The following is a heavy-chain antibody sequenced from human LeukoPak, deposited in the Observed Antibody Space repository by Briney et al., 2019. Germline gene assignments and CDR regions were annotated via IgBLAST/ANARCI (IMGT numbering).Heavy chain of an antibody. Sequence: GASVKVSCKVSGYTLTELSMHRVRQAPGKGLEWMGGFDPEDGETIYAQKFQGRVTMTEDTSTDTAYMELSSLRSEDTAVYYCATVGCSSTSCYNWFDPWGQGTLVTVSS. D-gene: IGHD2-2*01. CDR3: ATVGCSSTSCYNWFDP. J-gene: IGHJ5*02. V-gene: IGHV1-24*01. CDR2: FDPEDGET. CDR1: GYTLTELS.